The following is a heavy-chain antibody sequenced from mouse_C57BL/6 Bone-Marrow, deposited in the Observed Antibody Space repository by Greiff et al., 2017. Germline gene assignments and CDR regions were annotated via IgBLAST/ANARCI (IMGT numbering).Heavy chain of an antibody. CDR2: ISYDGSN. Sequence: DVQLVESGPGLVKPSQSLSLTCSVTGYSITSGYYWNWIRQFPGNKLEWMGYISYDGSNNYNPSLKNRISITRDTSKNQFFLKLNSVTTEDTATYYCAKGLRGYYAMDYWGQGTSVTVSS. J-gene: IGHJ4*01. D-gene: IGHD2-4*01. CDR1: GYSITSGYY. V-gene: IGHV3-6*01. CDR3: AKGLRGYYAMDY.